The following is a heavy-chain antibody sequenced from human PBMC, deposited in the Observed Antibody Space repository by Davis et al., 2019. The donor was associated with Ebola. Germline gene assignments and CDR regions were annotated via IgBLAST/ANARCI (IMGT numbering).Heavy chain of an antibody. J-gene: IGHJ5*02. CDR3: ARAGYFGVVIP. D-gene: IGHD3-3*01. CDR1: GFTFSSYA. Sequence: GGSLRLSCAASGFTFSSYAMSWVRQAPGKGLEWVSAISGSGGSTYYADSVKGRFTISRDNSKNTLYLQMNSLRAEDTAVYYCARAGYFGVVIPWGQGTLVTVSS. V-gene: IGHV3-23*01. CDR2: ISGSGGST.